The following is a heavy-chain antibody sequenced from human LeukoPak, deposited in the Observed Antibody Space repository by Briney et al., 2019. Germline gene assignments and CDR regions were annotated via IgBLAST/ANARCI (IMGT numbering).Heavy chain of an antibody. Sequence: GGSLRLSCAPSGFTVSSSEMNWVRQAPGKGLEWVSSISGGSTYKYYADSVKGRFTISRDNARNSLYLQMNSLRAEDTAVYYCARLAAAAGNRRYYYYYYMDVWGKGTTVTVSS. CDR2: ISGGSTYK. CDR3: ARLAAAAGNRRYYYYYYMDV. D-gene: IGHD6-13*01. J-gene: IGHJ6*03. CDR1: GFTVSSSE. V-gene: IGHV3-21*04.